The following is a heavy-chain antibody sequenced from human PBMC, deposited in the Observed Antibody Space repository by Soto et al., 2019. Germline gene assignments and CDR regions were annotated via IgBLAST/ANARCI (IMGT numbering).Heavy chain of an antibody. CDR3: ARPTPRTFGGSVVAFDI. V-gene: IGHV1-69*02. D-gene: IGHD2-21*01. Sequence: GASMKVSCKASGGTFSTYTITWVRQAPGQGLEWMGRIIPIIGIINYAQKFQGRVTITADESTSTAYMELSSLRSEDTAVYYCARPTPRTFGGSVVAFDIWGQGTMVTVSS. J-gene: IGHJ3*02. CDR1: GGTFSTYT. CDR2: IIPIIGII.